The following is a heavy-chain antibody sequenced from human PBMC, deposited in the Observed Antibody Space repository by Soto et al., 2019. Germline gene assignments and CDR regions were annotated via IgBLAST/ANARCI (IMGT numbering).Heavy chain of an antibody. CDR3: ATSYDSGFDP. CDR1: GYSFSTYD. J-gene: IGHJ5*02. CDR2: ISPKNGNT. V-gene: IGHV1-18*04. Sequence: LLLQSGAELKKPGASVKISCKASGYSFSTYDISWLRQAPGQGPEWMRRISPKNGNTNYAQNFQDRVTMTADTSSSTAYMELRGLRSDDTDKYYCATSYDSGFDPWGQGTLVTVSS. D-gene: IGHD3-3*01.